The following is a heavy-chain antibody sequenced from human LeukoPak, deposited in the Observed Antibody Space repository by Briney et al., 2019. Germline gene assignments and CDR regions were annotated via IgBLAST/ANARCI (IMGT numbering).Heavy chain of an antibody. J-gene: IGHJ5*02. CDR3: ARAGRPYYYDSSGWFDP. D-gene: IGHD3-22*01. Sequence: SETLSLTCAVYGGSFSGYYWSWIRQPPGKGLEWIGEINHSGSTNHNPSLKSRVTISVDTSKNQFSLRLSSVTAAHTAVYYCARAGRPYYYDSSGWFDPWGQGTLVTVSS. CDR2: INHSGST. V-gene: IGHV4-34*01. CDR1: GGSFSGYY.